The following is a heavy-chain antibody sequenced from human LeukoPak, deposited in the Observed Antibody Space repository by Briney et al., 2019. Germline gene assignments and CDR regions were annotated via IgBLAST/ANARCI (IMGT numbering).Heavy chain of an antibody. V-gene: IGHV1-2*02. J-gene: IGHJ4*02. D-gene: IGHD3-22*01. CDR1: GYTFTCYY. CDR3: ARAFDSSGYYSLAGY. Sequence: ASVKVSCNASGYTFTCYYMHWVRQAPGQGLGWMGWIKPNSGGTNYAQKFQGRVTMTRDTSITTAYLELSRLRSDDTAMYYCARAFDSSGYYSLAGYWGQETLVTVSS. CDR2: IKPNSGGT.